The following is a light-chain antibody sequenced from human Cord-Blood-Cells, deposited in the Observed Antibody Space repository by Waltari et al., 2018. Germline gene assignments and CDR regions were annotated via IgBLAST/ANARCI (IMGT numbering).Light chain of an antibody. Sequence: DIQMTQTPSSLSASVGDSVTITCQASQDISNYLNWYQQNPGKAPKLLIYDASNLETGVPSRFSGSGSGTDFTFTISSLQPEDIATYYCQQYDNLPITFGQGTRLEIK. V-gene: IGKV1-33*01. J-gene: IGKJ5*01. CDR3: QQYDNLPIT. CDR1: QDISNY. CDR2: DAS.